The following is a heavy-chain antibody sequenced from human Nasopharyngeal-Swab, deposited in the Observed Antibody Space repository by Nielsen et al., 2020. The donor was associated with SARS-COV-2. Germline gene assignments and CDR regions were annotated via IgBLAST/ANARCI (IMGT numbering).Heavy chain of an antibody. J-gene: IGHJ6*03. CDR2: IRYDGSNK. Sequence: GGSLRLSCAASGFTFSSYGMHWVRKAPGKGLEGVAFIRYDGSNKYYADSVKGRFTISRDNSKNSLYLQMNSLRAEDTAVYYCARDKPAAIRRYYYYMDVWGKGTTVTVSS. CDR1: GFTFSSYG. V-gene: IGHV3-30*02. D-gene: IGHD2-2*02. CDR3: ARDKPAAIRRYYYYMDV.